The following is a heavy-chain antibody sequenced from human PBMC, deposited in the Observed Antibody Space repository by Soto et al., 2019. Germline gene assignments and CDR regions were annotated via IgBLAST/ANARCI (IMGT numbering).Heavy chain of an antibody. V-gene: IGHV1-8*01. CDR1: GYTFTSYD. D-gene: IGHD3-22*01. Sequence: ASVKVSCKTSGYTFTSYDINWVRQATGQGLEWMGWMNPNTGNTGYAQKFQGRVTMTRNTSISTAYMELSSLRSEDSAVYFCARGSSSGYSACDSWGQGTRVTVSS. J-gene: IGHJ4*02. CDR3: ARGSSSGYSACDS. CDR2: MNPNTGNT.